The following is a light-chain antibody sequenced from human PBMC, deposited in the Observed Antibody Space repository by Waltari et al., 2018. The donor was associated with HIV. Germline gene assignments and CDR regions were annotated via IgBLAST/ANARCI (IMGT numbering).Light chain of an antibody. Sequence: EIVMTQSPATLSVSPGERVTLSCRASQSVGSNLAWYQQKPGRAPSLLVYSASTWATGIPARFSGSGSGTEFTLTISSLQSEDFAVYYCQQYINWPPWSFGQGTKVEIK. CDR2: SAS. J-gene: IGKJ1*01. V-gene: IGKV3-15*01. CDR1: QSVGSN. CDR3: QQYINWPPWS.